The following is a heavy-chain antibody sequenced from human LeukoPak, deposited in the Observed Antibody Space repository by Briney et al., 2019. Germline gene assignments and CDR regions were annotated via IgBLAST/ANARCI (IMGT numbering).Heavy chain of an antibody. Sequence: ESGPTLVKPTQTLTLTCTFSGFSLSTSGVGVGWIRQPPGKALEWLALIYWDDDRRYSPSLKSRLTITKDTSKNQVVLTMTNMDPVDTATYYCAHRKYYYDSNGYGDAFDIWGQGTMVTVSS. D-gene: IGHD3-22*01. V-gene: IGHV2-5*02. CDR2: IYWDDDR. J-gene: IGHJ3*02. CDR3: AHRKYYYDSNGYGDAFDI. CDR1: GFSLSTSGVG.